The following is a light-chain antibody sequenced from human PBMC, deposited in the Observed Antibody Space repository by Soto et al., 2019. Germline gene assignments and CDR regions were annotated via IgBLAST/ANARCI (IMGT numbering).Light chain of an antibody. CDR3: QQYNNWPLT. J-gene: IGKJ4*01. CDR1: QSVSTY. Sequence: EIVLTQSPATLSLSPGESATLSCRASQSVSTYLAWYQQKPGQAPRLLIYGSSTRATGIPARFSGSGSGTDFTLTISSLQSEDFAVYYCQQYNNWPLTFGGGTKVDIK. V-gene: IGKV3-15*01. CDR2: GSS.